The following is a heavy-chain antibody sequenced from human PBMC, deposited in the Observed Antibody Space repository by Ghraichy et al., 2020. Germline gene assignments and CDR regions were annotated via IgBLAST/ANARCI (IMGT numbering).Heavy chain of an antibody. D-gene: IGHD3-9*01. CDR3: ARCPAYYDILTGFYYYYYMDV. CDR1: GYSISSGYY. V-gene: IGHV4-38-2*02. CDR2: IYHSGST. Sequence: SETLSLTCTVSGYSISSGYYWGWIRQPPGKGLEWIGSIYHSGSTYYNPSLKSRVTISVDTSKNQFSLKLSSVTAADTAVYYCARCPAYYDILTGFYYYYYMDVWGKGTTVTVSS. J-gene: IGHJ6*03.